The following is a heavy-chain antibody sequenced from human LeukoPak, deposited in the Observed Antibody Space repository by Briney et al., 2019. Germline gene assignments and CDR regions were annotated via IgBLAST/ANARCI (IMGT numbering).Heavy chain of an antibody. Sequence: PGGSLRLSCAASGFTFSNYRMHWVRQPPGKGLVWVSHVNGDGSSTSYADSVKGQFTISRDNAESTLYLQMNSLRAEDTAVYYCARERVGSTVNFDYWGQGTLVTVSS. CDR2: VNGDGSST. CDR3: ARERVGSTVNFDY. D-gene: IGHD1-26*01. CDR1: GFTFSNYR. J-gene: IGHJ4*02. V-gene: IGHV3-74*01.